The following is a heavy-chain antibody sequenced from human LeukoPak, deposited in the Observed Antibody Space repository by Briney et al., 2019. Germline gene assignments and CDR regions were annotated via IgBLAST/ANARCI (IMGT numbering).Heavy chain of an antibody. CDR2: IYTSGST. D-gene: IGHD1-14*01. CDR3: ARDSGEGNYYYYYMDV. CDR1: GGSISSYY. V-gene: IGHV4-4*07. Sequence: PSETLSLTCTVSGGSISSYYWSWIRQPAGKGLEWIGRIYTSGSTNYNPSLKSRVTMSVDTSKNQFSLKLSSVTAADTAVYYCARDSGEGNYYYYYMDVWGKGTTVTISS. J-gene: IGHJ6*03.